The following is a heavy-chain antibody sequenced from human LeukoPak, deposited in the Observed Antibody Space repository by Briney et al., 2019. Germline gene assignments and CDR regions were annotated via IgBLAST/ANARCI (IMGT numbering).Heavy chain of an antibody. Sequence: SETLSLTCTVLGDSISPYYWSWIRQPPGKGLEWIGYIYYTGMANYKPSLKGRLTMSLDTSKNQLSLILNSVTAADTAVYYCAREISSYGTFDVWGRGTVVTVSS. D-gene: IGHD5-18*01. CDR2: IYYTGMA. CDR3: AREISSYGTFDV. J-gene: IGHJ3*01. V-gene: IGHV4-59*01. CDR1: GDSISPYY.